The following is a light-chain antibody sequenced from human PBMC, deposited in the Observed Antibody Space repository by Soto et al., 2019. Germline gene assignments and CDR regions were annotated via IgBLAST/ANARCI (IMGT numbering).Light chain of an antibody. J-gene: IGKJ2*01. V-gene: IGKV4-1*01. CDR3: QQYYTTLHT. Sequence: DIVMTQSPDSLAGSLGERATINCKSSQSVLYSSNNKNYLAWYQQKPGQPPKLLIYWASTRESGFPDLFSGSGSTTDFTLTISSLQAEDLAVYTCQQYYTTLHTFGQGTKLEIK. CDR1: QSVLYSSNNKNY. CDR2: WAS.